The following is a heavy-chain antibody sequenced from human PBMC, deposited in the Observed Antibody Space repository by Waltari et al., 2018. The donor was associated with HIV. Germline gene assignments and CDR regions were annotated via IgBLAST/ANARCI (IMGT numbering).Heavy chain of an antibody. CDR2: IKQDGGEK. J-gene: IGHJ4*02. CDR1: GFTSRSYW. Sequence: EVQLVESGGGLVQPGGSLRLSCAASGFTSRSYWLSWVRQAPGKGLEWVANIKQDGGEKYYVDSVKGRFAISRDNAQNSLYLQMNNLRAEDTAVYFCATSRTFDYWGQGTLVTVSS. CDR3: ATSRTFDY. D-gene: IGHD2-2*01. V-gene: IGHV3-7*01.